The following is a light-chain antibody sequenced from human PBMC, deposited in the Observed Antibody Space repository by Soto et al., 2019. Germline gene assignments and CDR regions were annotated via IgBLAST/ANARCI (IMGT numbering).Light chain of an antibody. CDR2: EVT. CDR3: SSYTSSSTLL. V-gene: IGLV2-14*01. CDR1: SSDVGGYNY. Sequence: QYALTQPASVSGSPGQSITISCTGTSSDVGGYNYVSWYQQHPGKGPKLLIYEVTNRPSGVSNRFSGSKSGNTASLTISGLQADDETDYYCSSYTSSSTLLFGGGTKVTVL. J-gene: IGLJ3*02.